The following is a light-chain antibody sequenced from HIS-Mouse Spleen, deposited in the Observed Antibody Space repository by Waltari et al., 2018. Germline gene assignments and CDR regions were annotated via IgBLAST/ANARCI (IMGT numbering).Light chain of an antibody. Sequence: QSALTQPASVSGSPGQSITISCTGTSSDVGSYNLVSWYQPHPGKAPKLMIYEGSKRRSGVSNRFSGSRSGITASLTISGLQAADEADYYCCSYAGSSTYVVFGGGTKLTVL. CDR3: CSYAGSSTYVV. V-gene: IGLV2-23*01. CDR1: SSDVGSYNL. CDR2: EGS. J-gene: IGLJ2*01.